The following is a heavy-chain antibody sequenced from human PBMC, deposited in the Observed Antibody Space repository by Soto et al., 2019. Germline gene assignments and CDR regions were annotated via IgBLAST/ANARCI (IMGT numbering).Heavy chain of an antibody. Sequence: EVQLVESGGGLVQPGGSLRLSCAASGFTFSSYSMNWVRQAPGKGLEWVSYISSSSSTIYYADSVKGRFTISRDNAKNSVYLQMNSLRAEDTAVYYCSSNYRDAFDLWGQGTMVTVSS. D-gene: IGHD3-16*02. CDR3: SSNYRDAFDL. CDR2: ISSSSSTI. J-gene: IGHJ3*01. CDR1: GFTFSSYS. V-gene: IGHV3-48*01.